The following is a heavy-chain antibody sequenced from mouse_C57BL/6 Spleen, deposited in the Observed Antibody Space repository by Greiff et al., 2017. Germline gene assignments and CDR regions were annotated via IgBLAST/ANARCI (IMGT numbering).Heavy chain of an antibody. CDR1: GYTFTDYY. CDR3: ARWGYDGDWYFDV. V-gene: IGHV1-76*01. Sequence: LVESGAELVRPGASVKLSCKASGYTFTDYYINWVKQRPGQGLEWIARIYPGSGNTYYNEKFKGKATLTAEKSSSTAYMQLSSLTSEDSAVYFCARWGYDGDWYFDVWGTGTTVTVSS. CDR2: IYPGSGNT. J-gene: IGHJ1*03. D-gene: IGHD2-14*01.